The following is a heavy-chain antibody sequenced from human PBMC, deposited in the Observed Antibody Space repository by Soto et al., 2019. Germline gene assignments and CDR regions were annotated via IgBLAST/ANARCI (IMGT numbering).Heavy chain of an antibody. D-gene: IGHD3-22*01. CDR3: ARGSSGYYGGRADAFDI. Sequence: PSLTCTVSGGSISSGGYYWSWIRQHPGKGLEWIGYIYYSGSTYYNPSLKSRVTISVDTSKNQFSLKLSSVTAADTAVYYCARGSSGYYGGRADAFDIWGQGTMVTVSS. CDR2: IYYSGST. CDR1: GGSISSGGYY. J-gene: IGHJ3*02. V-gene: IGHV4-31*03.